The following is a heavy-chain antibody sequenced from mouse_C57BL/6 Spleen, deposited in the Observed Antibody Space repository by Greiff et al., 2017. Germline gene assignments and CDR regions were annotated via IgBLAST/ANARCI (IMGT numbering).Heavy chain of an antibody. Sequence: VQLQQSGAELVRPGASVKLSCTASGFNIKDDYMHWVKQRPEQGLEWIGWIDPENGDTEYASKFQGTATITADTSSNPAYLQLISLTSDDTAVYYCTRGAYWGQGTLVTVSA. CDR2: IDPENGDT. CDR3: TRGAY. V-gene: IGHV14-4*01. J-gene: IGHJ3*01. CDR1: GFNIKDDY.